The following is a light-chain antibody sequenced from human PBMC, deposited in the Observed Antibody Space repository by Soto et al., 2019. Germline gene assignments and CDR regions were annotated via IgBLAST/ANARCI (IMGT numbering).Light chain of an antibody. J-gene: IGKJ1*01. CDR3: QQLGIWTT. CDR1: QSVSSSS. V-gene: IGKV3D-20*02. Sequence: EIVLTQSPATRSLSPGERATLSWRASQSVSSSSLAWYQQKPGKAPRLRIYDASNWATGVPARFGGSGSGTDFTLTISRLEPDDFAVYYCQQLGIWTTLGQGTKVDI. CDR2: DAS.